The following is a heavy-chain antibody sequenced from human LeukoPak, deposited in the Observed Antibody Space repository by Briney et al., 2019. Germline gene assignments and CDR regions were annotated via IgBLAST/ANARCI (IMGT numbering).Heavy chain of an antibody. CDR1: GYIFTSYG. CDR3: ARDRRSYCSGANCDSGTDY. Sequence: ASVKISCKASGYIFTSYGISWVRQAPGQGLEWMGWISAYNGNRNYAQKFQGRVTMTTDTSTSTANMELRSLRSDDTAVYYCARDRRSYCSGANCDSGTDYWGQGTLVTVSS. J-gene: IGHJ4*02. CDR2: ISAYNGNR. D-gene: IGHD2-15*01. V-gene: IGHV1-18*01.